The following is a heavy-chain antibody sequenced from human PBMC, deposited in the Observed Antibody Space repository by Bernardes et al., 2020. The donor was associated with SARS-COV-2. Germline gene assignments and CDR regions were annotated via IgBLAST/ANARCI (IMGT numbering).Heavy chain of an antibody. J-gene: IGHJ3*01. CDR3: ATHSDSSERGAFDL. V-gene: IGHV5-51*01. CDR2: IYPDDSET. Sequence: GASLKISCHDSGYTFTSHWIAWVRPMPGKGLEWMGMIYPDDSETRFSPSFQGRVTISADKSIKTAYLQCTSLKASDTAMYYCATHSDSSERGAFDLWGQGTLVTVSS. CDR1: GYTFTSHW. D-gene: IGHD6-6*01.